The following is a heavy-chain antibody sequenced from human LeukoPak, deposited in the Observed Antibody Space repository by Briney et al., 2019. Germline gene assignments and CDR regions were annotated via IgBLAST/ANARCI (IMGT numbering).Heavy chain of an antibody. CDR3: AHSRRIQLWLHATTVVTYFDY. D-gene: IGHD5-18*01. J-gene: IGHJ4*02. CDR1: GFSLSTSGVG. CDR2: IYWNDDK. V-gene: IGHV2-5*01. Sequence: SGPTLVNPTQTLTLTCTFSGFSLSTSGVGVGWIRQPPGKALEWLALIYWNDDKRYSPSLKSRLTITKDTSKNQVVLTMTNMDPVDTATYYCAHSRRIQLWLHATTVVTYFDYWGQGTLVTVSS.